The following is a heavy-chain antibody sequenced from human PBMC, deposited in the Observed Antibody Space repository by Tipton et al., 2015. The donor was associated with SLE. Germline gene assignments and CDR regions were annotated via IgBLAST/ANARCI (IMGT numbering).Heavy chain of an antibody. J-gene: IGHJ6*03. CDR2: ISYDGSNK. Sequence: SLRLSCAASGFTFSSYAMHWVRQAPGKGLEWVAVISYDGSNKYYADSVKGRFTISRDNSKNTLYLQMNSLRAEDTAVYYCARDPYSPRWHRYSCMDVWGKGSPVTV. V-gene: IGHV3-30*04. CDR3: ARDPYSPRWHRYSCMDV. CDR1: GFTFSSYA. D-gene: IGHD6-13*01.